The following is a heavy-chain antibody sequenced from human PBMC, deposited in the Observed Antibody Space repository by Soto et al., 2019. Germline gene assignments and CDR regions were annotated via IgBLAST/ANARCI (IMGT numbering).Heavy chain of an antibody. CDR3: ARGETSGSARGVFDH. CDR1: GYSFSTYG. J-gene: IGHJ4*02. Sequence: QVLLVQSGAEVKKPGASVKVSCKASGYSFSTYGVSWVRQAPGQGLEWMGWLNTGDGNTAYAQKLQGRITLTTDTSTTTAYMELRSLRSDDTAIYYCARGETSGSARGVFDHWGQGTLVTVSS. CDR2: LNTGDGNT. V-gene: IGHV1-18*04. D-gene: IGHD1-26*01.